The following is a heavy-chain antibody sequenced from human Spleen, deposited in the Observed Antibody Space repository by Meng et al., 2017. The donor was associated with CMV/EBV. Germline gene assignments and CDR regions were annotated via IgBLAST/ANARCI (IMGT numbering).Heavy chain of an antibody. D-gene: IGHD4-23*01. CDR1: GGSISSSSYY. Sequence: GSLRLSCTVSGGSISSSSYYWGWIRQPPGKGLEWIGSIYYSGSTYYNPSLKSRVTISVDTSKNQFSLKLSSVTAADTAVYYCAREWVGGNSGWFDPWGQGTLVTVSS. CDR3: AREWVGGNSGWFDP. CDR2: IYYSGST. V-gene: IGHV4-39*07. J-gene: IGHJ5*02.